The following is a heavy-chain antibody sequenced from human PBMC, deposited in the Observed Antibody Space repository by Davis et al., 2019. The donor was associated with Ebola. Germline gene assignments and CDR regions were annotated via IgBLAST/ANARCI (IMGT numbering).Heavy chain of an antibody. CDR1: GFTFSTYW. CDR3: TRVGYGDSWRWFDS. Sequence: PGGSLRLSCAASGFTFSTYWMHWVHQVPGKGLVWVSRINGYGSKITYADSVKRRFTISRDNAKNTLFLQMNSLRADDTAVYYCTRVGYGDSWRWFDSWGQGTLVTVSS. J-gene: IGHJ5*01. CDR2: INGYGSKI. V-gene: IGHV3-74*01. D-gene: IGHD4-17*01.